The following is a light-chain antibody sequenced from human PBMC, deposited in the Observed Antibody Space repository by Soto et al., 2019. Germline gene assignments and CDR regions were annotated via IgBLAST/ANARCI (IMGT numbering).Light chain of an antibody. CDR3: QQSNNWPKS. J-gene: IGKJ1*01. CDR2: DAS. CDR1: QSVNSN. V-gene: IGKV3-15*01. Sequence: EIVMTQSPATLSVSPGETATLSCRASQSVNSNLAWYQQKPGQAPRLLISDASTRAAGLPARFSGSGSGTAFTLTISSLQSEDFAVYFGQQSNNWPKSFGQGTKVEIK.